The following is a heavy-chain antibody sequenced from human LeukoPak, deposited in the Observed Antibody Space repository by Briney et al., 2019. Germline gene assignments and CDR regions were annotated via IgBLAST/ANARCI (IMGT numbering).Heavy chain of an antibody. V-gene: IGHV3-21*01. CDR2: IISSSSYI. Sequence: GRSLTLSWAASGFTFSSYSMNWVRHAPEKGREWVSSIISSSSYIYYADSVKGRFTISRDNAKKSLYLQMNSLRDEDTAVYYCARDLTMVRGVSSYFDYWGQGTLVTVSS. CDR3: ARDLTMVRGVSSYFDY. CDR1: GFTFSSYS. D-gene: IGHD3-10*01. J-gene: IGHJ4*02.